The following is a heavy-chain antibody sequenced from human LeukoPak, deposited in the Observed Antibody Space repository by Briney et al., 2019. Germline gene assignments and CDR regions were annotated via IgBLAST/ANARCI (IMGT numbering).Heavy chain of an antibody. CDR3: ARPDYDILTGYYISPFDY. V-gene: IGHV3-7*01. CDR1: GFTFSSYW. D-gene: IGHD3-9*01. Sequence: GGSLRLSCAASGFTFSSYWMSWVRQAPGKGLEWVANIKQDGSEKYYVDSVKGRFTISRDNAKNSLYLQMNSLRAEDTAVYYCARPDYDILTGYYISPFDYWGQGTLVTVSS. CDR2: IKQDGSEK. J-gene: IGHJ4*02.